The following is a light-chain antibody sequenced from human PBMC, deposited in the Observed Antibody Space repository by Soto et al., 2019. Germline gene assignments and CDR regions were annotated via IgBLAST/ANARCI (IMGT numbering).Light chain of an antibody. Sequence: DIVMTQSPATLSVSPGERATLSCRASQSVSRNLAWYQQRPGQAPRLLISGASTRATGIPARFSGGGSGTEFTLTITSLESEDLAVYYCQQYNNWPLTFGGGTKVDIK. CDR1: QSVSRN. J-gene: IGKJ4*01. V-gene: IGKV3-15*01. CDR3: QQYNNWPLT. CDR2: GAS.